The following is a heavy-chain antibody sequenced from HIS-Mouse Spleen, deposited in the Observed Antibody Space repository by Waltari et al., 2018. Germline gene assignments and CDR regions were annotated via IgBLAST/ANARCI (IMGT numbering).Heavy chain of an antibody. V-gene: IGHV3-30-3*01. CDR2: ISYDGSNK. Sequence: QVQLVESGGGVVPPGRSLRLPWAASGFTFSPHALHWVRQAPGKGLEWVAVISYDGSNKYYADSVKGRFTISRDNSKNTLYLQMNSLRAEDTAVYYCARDHRNNWAIRDWGQGTLVTVSS. CDR1: GFTFSPHA. D-gene: IGHD1-20*01. CDR3: ARDHRNNWAIRD. J-gene: IGHJ4*02.